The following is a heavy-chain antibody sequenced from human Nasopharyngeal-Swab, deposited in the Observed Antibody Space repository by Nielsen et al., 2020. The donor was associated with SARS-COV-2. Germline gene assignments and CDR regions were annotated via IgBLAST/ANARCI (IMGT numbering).Heavy chain of an antibody. D-gene: IGHD4-17*01. Sequence: SLKISCAASGFTFDDYAMHWVRQAPGKGLEWVSGISWNSGDLGYADSVKGRFTISRDNAKNSLYLQMNSLRTEDTAFYYCAKDGDHGDFTVEIDSWGQGTLVTVSS. CDR1: GFTFDDYA. CDR2: ISWNSGDL. J-gene: IGHJ4*02. V-gene: IGHV3-9*01. CDR3: AKDGDHGDFTVEIDS.